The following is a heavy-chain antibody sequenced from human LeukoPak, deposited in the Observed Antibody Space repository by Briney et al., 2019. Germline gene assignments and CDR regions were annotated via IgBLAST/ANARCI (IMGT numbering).Heavy chain of an antibody. D-gene: IGHD3-10*01. Sequence: PGQSLRLSCAASGFTFDDYAMHWVRQAPRKGLEWVSLISGDGGRTYYADSVKGRFTISRDNSKNSLYLQMNSLRTEDTGLYYCAKDLPRTLWFGSFYYWGQGTLVTVSS. J-gene: IGHJ4*02. CDR2: ISGDGGRT. CDR1: GFTFDDYA. V-gene: IGHV3-43*02. CDR3: AKDLPRTLWFGSFYY.